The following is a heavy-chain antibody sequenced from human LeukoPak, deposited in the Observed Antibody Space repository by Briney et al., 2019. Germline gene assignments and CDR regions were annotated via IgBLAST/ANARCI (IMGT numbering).Heavy chain of an antibody. CDR3: ARDKDFVVVVPATDAFDI. V-gene: IGHV1-2*02. CDR1: GYTFTNYY. J-gene: IGHJ3*02. Sequence: ASVKVSCKASGYTFTNYYIHWVRQAPGQGLEWMGRINPHSGGTNYAQKLQGRVTMTRDTSISTAYMELRSLRSDDTAVYYCARDKDFVVVVPATDAFDIWGQGTMVTVSS. D-gene: IGHD2-15*01. CDR2: INPHSGGT.